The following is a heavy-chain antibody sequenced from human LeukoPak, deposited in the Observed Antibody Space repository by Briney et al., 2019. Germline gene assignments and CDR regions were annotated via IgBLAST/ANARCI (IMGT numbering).Heavy chain of an antibody. Sequence: PGGSLRLSCAASGFTFSSYEMNWVRQAPGKGLEWVSYISTSGSPIYYGNSVKGRFTISRDNAKNSLYLQMNSPRAEDTALYYCARRGFYDTSGYLLDHWGQGTLVTVSS. CDR3: ARRGFYDTSGYLLDH. CDR1: GFTFSSYE. D-gene: IGHD3-22*01. J-gene: IGHJ4*02. V-gene: IGHV3-48*03. CDR2: ISTSGSPI.